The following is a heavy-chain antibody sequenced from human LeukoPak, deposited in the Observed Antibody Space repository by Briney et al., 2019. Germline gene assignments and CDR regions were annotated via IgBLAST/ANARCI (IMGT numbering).Heavy chain of an antibody. CDR1: GFTVSSNY. V-gene: IGHV3-66*04. CDR2: IYSGGST. CDR3: AKPIAVAGRGDY. D-gene: IGHD6-19*01. J-gene: IGHJ4*02. Sequence: GGSLRLSCAASGFTVSSNYMSWVRQAPGKGLEWVSVIYSGGSTYYADSVKGRFTISRDNSKNTLYLQMNSLRAEDTAVYYCAKPIAVAGRGDYWGQGTLVTVSS.